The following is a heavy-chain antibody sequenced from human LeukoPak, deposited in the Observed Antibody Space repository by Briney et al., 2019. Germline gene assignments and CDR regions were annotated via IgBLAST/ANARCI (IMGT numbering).Heavy chain of an antibody. Sequence: GGSLRLSCEPSGFTFTSYVMHWVRQAPGKGLEWVSSISSDGDGTFYTDSLSGRFTISRDNAKKAVFLQMKSLRRGDSALYYCAKGTDTTARQNFDIWGQGTLVTVSS. CDR3: AKGTDTTARQNFDI. V-gene: IGHV3-23*01. J-gene: IGHJ4*02. CDR1: GFTFTSYV. D-gene: IGHD2-21*02. CDR2: ISSDGDGT.